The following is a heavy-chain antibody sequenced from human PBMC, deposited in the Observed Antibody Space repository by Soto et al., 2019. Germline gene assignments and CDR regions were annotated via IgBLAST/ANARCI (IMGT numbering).Heavy chain of an antibody. Sequence: SVKVSCKASGGTFSIYAISWVRQAPGQGLEWMGGIIPIFGTANYAQKFQGRVTITADESTSTAYMELSSLRSEDTAVYYCARGPVDTAMVWYYYYGMDVWGQGTTVTVSS. J-gene: IGHJ6*02. CDR3: ARGPVDTAMVWYYYYGMDV. CDR1: GGTFSIYA. V-gene: IGHV1-69*13. D-gene: IGHD5-18*01. CDR2: IIPIFGTA.